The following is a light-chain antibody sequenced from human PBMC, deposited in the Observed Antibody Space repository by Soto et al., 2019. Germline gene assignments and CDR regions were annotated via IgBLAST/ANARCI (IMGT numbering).Light chain of an antibody. Sequence: DIQMTQSPSTLSASVGDRVTITCRASQSISDSLAWYQQKPGKAPKLLIYEASSLKSGVPSRFSGSKSGTDYSLTISSLEPDDFATYYCQQYNCYWTFRQGTKVEIK. CDR1: QSISDS. J-gene: IGKJ1*01. CDR3: QQYNCYWT. CDR2: EAS. V-gene: IGKV1-5*03.